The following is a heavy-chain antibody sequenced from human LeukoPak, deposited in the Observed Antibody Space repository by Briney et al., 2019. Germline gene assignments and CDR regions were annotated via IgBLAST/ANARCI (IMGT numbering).Heavy chain of an antibody. CDR2: IYSGGST. Sequence: QPGGSLRLSCAASGFTVSSNYMSWVRQAPGKGLEWVSVIYSGGSTYYADSVKGRFTISRDNSKNTLYLQMNSLRAEDTAVYYCAYYGSGSYYLSYFDYWGQGTLVTVSS. CDR1: GFTVSSNY. CDR3: AYYGSGSYYLSYFDY. J-gene: IGHJ4*02. V-gene: IGHV3-53*01. D-gene: IGHD3-10*01.